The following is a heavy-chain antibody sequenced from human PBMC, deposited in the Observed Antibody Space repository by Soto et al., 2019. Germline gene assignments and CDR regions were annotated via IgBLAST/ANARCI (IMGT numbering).Heavy chain of an antibody. CDR3: ARDMYYYGSGSSGYFDY. V-gene: IGHV3-30-3*01. Sequence: ESGGGVVQPGRSLRLSCAASGFTFSSYAMHWVRQAPGKGLEWVAVISYDGSNKYYADSVKGRFTISRDNSKNTLYLQMNSLRAEDTAVYYCARDMYYYGSGSSGYFDYWGQGTLVTVSS. J-gene: IGHJ4*02. CDR1: GFTFSSYA. CDR2: ISYDGSNK. D-gene: IGHD3-10*01.